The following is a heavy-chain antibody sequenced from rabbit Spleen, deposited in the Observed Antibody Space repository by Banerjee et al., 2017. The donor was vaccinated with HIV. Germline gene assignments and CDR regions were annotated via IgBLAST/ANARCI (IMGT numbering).Heavy chain of an antibody. CDR1: GFSFSSSDY. J-gene: IGHJ6*01. Sequence: QSLAESGGDLVKPGASLTLTCTASGFSFSSSDYMCWVRQPPGKGLEWISCIDGSSSGFTYSASGAKGRFTISKTSSTTVTLQMTRRTVADTATYFCARDTGSSFASYGMDRWGPGTRGTV. V-gene: IGHV1S40*01. D-gene: IGHD8-1*01. CDR3: ARDTGSSFASYGMDR. CDR2: IDGSSSGFT.